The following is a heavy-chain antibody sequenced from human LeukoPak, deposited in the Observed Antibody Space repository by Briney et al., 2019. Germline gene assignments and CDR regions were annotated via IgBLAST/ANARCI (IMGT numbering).Heavy chain of an antibody. Sequence: GSLRLSCAASGFTFSSCEMNWVRQAPGKGLEWVSYISSSGSTIYYADSVKGRFTISRDNAKNSLYLQMNSLRAEDTAVYYCARGWSYGPTFDYWGQGTLVTVSS. CDR1: GFTFSSCE. J-gene: IGHJ4*02. D-gene: IGHD5-18*01. V-gene: IGHV3-48*03. CDR2: ISSSGSTI. CDR3: ARGWSYGPTFDY.